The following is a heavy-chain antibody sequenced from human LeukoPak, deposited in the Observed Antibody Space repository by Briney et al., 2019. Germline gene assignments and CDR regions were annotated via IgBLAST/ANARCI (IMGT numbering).Heavy chain of an antibody. J-gene: IGHJ4*02. V-gene: IGHV3-30-3*01. CDR1: GFTFSSYA. D-gene: IGHD3-22*01. Sequence: GGSLRLSCAASGFTFSSYAMYWVRQAPGKGLEWVAIISYDGSNKYYADSVKGRFTISRDNSKNTLYLQMNSLRAEDTAVYYCARDDYYDSSGYYYGYKFDYWGQGTLVTVSS. CDR3: ARDDYYDSSGYYYGYKFDY. CDR2: ISYDGSNK.